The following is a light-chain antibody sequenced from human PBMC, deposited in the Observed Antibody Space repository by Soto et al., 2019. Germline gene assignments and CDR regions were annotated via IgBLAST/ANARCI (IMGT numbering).Light chain of an antibody. CDR2: GAS. V-gene: IGKV3-20*01. J-gene: IGKJ1*01. Sequence: EIVLTQSPATLSLSQGEKATLSCRVSQTVGRNYLAWYQQKPGQAPRLLIYGASTRATGTPDRFSGSGSGTDFSLTISRLEPEDFAVYYCQQYDTSRRTFGQGTKVDIK. CDR1: QTVGRNY. CDR3: QQYDTSRRT.